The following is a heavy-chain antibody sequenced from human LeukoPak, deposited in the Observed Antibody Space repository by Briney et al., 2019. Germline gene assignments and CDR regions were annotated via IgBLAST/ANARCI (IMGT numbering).Heavy chain of an antibody. J-gene: IGHJ4*02. CDR3: ARDPVPADSGWYLHFDY. D-gene: IGHD6-19*01. CDR1: GYTFTSYY. V-gene: IGHV1-46*01. Sequence: GASVKVSCKASGYTFTSYYMHWVRQAPGQGLEWMGIINPSGGSTSYAQKFQGRVTMTRDTSTSTVYMELSSLRSEDTAVYYCARDPVPADSGWYLHFDYWGQATLVTVSS. CDR2: INPSGGST.